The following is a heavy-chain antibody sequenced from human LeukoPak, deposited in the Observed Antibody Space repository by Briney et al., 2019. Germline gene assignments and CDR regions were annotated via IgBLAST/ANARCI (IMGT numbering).Heavy chain of an antibody. J-gene: IGHJ6*03. CDR1: GYTFTSYG. V-gene: IGHV1-18*01. Sequence: ASVKVSCKASGYTFTSYGISWVRQAPGQGPEWMGWISAYNGNTNYAQKLQGRVTMTTDTSTSTAYMELRSLRSDDTAVYYCARDQWFGELVNYYYYYMDVWGKGTTVTVS. D-gene: IGHD3-10*01. CDR3: ARDQWFGELVNYYYYYMDV. CDR2: ISAYNGNT.